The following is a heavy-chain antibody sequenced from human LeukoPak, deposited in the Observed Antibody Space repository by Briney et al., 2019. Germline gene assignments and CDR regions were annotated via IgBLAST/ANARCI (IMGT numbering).Heavy chain of an antibody. D-gene: IGHD5/OR15-5a*01. CDR1: GFTFSSYA. V-gene: IGHV3-23*01. J-gene: IGHJ4*02. CDR2: ISGSGGST. CDR3: AKGQKRGLREGPY. Sequence: QTGGSLRLSCAASGFTFSSYAISWVRQAPGKGLEWVSAISGSGGSTYYADSVRGRFTISRDNSKNTLYLQMNSLRAEDTAVYYCAKGQKRGLREGPYWGQGTLVTVSS.